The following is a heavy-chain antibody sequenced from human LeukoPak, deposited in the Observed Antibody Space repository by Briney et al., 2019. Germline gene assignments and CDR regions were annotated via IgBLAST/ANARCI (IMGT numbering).Heavy chain of an antibody. D-gene: IGHD1-26*01. J-gene: IGHJ6*03. Sequence: KPSETLSLTCTVSGGSISSYYWSWIRQPPGKGLEWIGYIYYSGSTNYNPSLKSRVTISVDTSKNQFSLKLSSVTAADTAVYYCAGRKYYYYYMDVWGKGTTVTISS. CDR2: IYYSGST. CDR1: GGSISSYY. V-gene: IGHV4-59*01. CDR3: AGRKYYYYYMDV.